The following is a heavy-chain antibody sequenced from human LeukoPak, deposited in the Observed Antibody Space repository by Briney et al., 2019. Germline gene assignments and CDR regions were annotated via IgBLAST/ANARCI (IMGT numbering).Heavy chain of an antibody. Sequence: GASVKVSCKASGYTFTSYYMHWVRQAPGQGLEWMGWINPDSGVTMYAQNFQGRVTMTRDTSISTAYMDLSRLRSDDTAVYYCARGGDSSSWYGWFDPWGQGTLVTVSS. CDR2: INPDSGVT. J-gene: IGHJ5*02. V-gene: IGHV1-2*02. D-gene: IGHD6-13*01. CDR3: ARGGDSSSWYGWFDP. CDR1: GYTFTSYY.